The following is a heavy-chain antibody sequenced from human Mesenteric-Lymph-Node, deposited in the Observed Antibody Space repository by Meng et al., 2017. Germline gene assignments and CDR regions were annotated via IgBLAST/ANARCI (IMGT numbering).Heavy chain of an antibody. D-gene: IGHD6-6*01. Sequence: SETLSLTCAVSGGTISSSNWWSWVRQPPGKGLEWIGEIYHSGSTNYNPSLKSRVTISVDTSKNQFSLKLSSVTAADTAVYYCARDPMEYSSSSWGQGTLVTVSS. CDR2: IYHSGST. CDR1: GGTISSSNW. V-gene: IGHV4-4*02. J-gene: IGHJ5*02. CDR3: ARDPMEYSSSS.